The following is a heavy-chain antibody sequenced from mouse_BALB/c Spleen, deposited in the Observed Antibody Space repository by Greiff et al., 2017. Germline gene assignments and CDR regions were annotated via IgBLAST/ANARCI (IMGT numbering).Heavy chain of an antibody. CDR1: GFTFSSYG. CDR3: AREGLGPGYFDV. Sequence: EVQVVESGGDLVKPGGSLKLSCAASGFTFSSYGMSWVRQTPDKRLEWVATISSGGSYTYYPDSVKGRFTISRDNAKNTLYLQMSSLKSEDTAMYYCAREGLGPGYFDVWGAGTTVTVSS. J-gene: IGHJ1*01. D-gene: IGHD4-1*01. V-gene: IGHV5-6*01. CDR2: ISSGGSYT.